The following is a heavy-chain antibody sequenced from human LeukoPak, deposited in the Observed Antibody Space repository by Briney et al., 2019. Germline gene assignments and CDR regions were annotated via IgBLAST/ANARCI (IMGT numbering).Heavy chain of an antibody. CDR3: ARDPYSGSYGPYYYYYMDV. J-gene: IGHJ6*03. V-gene: IGHV3-21*06. CDR2: ITSSSSYI. CDR1: GFTFSSDN. Sequence: GGSLRLSCAASGFTFSSDNMNWVRQAPGKGPEWVSSITSSSSYIYYADSVKGRFTISRDNAKNSLYLQMDSLRVEDTAVYYCARDPYSGSYGPYYYYYMDVWGEGTTVTISS. D-gene: IGHD1-26*01.